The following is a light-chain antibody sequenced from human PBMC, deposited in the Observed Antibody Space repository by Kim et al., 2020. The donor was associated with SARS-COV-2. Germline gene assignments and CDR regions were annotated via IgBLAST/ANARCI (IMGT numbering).Light chain of an antibody. V-gene: IGLV3-21*04. CDR3: QVWDNSRDVVV. CDR1: NIGFKS. CDR2: YSN. Sequence: SYELTQPPSVSVAPGKTAKIACGASNIGFKSVHWYQQMPGQAPVPVIYYSNDRTSGIPERVSGSNSGNTATLTISRVEVGDEADYYCQVWDNSRDVVVFGGGTQLTVL. J-gene: IGLJ2*01.